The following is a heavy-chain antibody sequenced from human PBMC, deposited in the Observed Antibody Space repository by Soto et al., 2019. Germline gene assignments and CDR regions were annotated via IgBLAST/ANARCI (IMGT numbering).Heavy chain of an antibody. CDR2: ISGSGTAT. Sequence: EVKLLESGGGLVQPGGSMRLSCEASGFPFWTYSMSWVRQAPRKGLEWVSGISGSGTATYYTDSVKGRFTVSRDNSKDTMYLQMNNLRAEDTAVYFCAKDGVGVVVVSRWFDPWGLGTLVTVSS. CDR3: AKDGVGVVVVSRWFDP. J-gene: IGHJ5*02. D-gene: IGHD3-22*01. V-gene: IGHV3-23*01. CDR1: GFPFWTYS.